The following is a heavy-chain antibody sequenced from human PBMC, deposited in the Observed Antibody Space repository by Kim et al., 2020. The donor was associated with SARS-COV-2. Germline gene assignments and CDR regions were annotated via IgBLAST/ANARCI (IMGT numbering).Heavy chain of an antibody. D-gene: IGHD2-2*01. V-gene: IGHV3-30*18. Sequence: GGSLRLSCAASGFTFSSYGMHWVRQAPGKGLEWVAVISYDGSNKYYADSVKGRFTISRDNSKNTLYLQMNSLRAEDTAVYYCAKRVGSTRAPYYYYGMYV. CDR1: GFTFSSYG. J-gene: IGHJ6*01. CDR3: AKRVGSTRAPYYYYGMYV. CDR2: ISYDGSNK.